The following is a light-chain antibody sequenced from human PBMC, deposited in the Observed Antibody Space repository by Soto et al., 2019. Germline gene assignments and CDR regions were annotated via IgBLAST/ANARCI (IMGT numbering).Light chain of an antibody. CDR3: VQRTTWPWT. Sequence: ELVLTQSPGTLSLSPGERATLSCRASQSVSSHLACYQQKPGQAPRLLIYDASNRATGIPARFSGSGSGTDFTLNISRLEPEDFAVYHCVQRTTWPWTFGQGSKVEIK. V-gene: IGKV3-11*01. J-gene: IGKJ1*01. CDR1: QSVSSH. CDR2: DAS.